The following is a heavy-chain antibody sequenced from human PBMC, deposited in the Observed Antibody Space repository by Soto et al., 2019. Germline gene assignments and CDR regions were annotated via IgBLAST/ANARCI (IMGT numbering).Heavy chain of an antibody. CDR3: ATDSSGMTFNY. Sequence: SVKVSCKASGGTLSSYAISWVRQAPGQGLEWMGGIIPIFGTANYAQKFQGRVTITADKSTSTAYMELSSLRSEDTAVYYCATDSSGMTFNYWGQGTLVTVSS. CDR2: IIPIFGTA. CDR1: GGTLSSYA. J-gene: IGHJ4*02. D-gene: IGHD3-22*01. V-gene: IGHV1-69*06.